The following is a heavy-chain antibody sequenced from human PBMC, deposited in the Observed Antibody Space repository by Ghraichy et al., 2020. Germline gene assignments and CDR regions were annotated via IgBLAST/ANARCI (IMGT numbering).Heavy chain of an antibody. CDR3: AADYYGSGSAEGY. J-gene: IGHJ4*02. V-gene: IGHV3-30-3*01. D-gene: IGHD3-10*01. CDR2: ISFDGSDK. Sequence: GGSLRLSCAASGFTFSSYVMHWVRQAPGKGLEWVAVISFDGSDKYYADSVKGRFTISRDNSKNTLYLQMNSLRAEDTAVYYCAADYYGSGSAEGYWGQGTLVTVSS. CDR1: GFTFSSYV.